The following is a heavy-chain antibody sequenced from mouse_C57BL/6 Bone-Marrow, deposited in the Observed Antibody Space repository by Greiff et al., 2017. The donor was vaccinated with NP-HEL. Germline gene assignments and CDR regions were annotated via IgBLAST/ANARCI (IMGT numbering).Heavy chain of an antibody. D-gene: IGHD4-1*01. CDR1: GFTFSSYA. V-gene: IGHV5-9-1*02. CDR2: ISSGGDYI. Sequence: EVHLVESGEGLVKPGGSLKLSCAASGFTFSSYAMSWVRQTPEKRLEWVAYISSGGDYIYYADTVKGRFTISRDNARNTLYLQMSSLKSEDTAMYYGTRGGGDWGAYWGQGTLVTVSA. J-gene: IGHJ3*01. CDR3: TRGGGDWGAY.